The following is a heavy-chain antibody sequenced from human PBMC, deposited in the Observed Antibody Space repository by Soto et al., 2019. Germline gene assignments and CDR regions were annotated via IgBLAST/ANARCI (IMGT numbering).Heavy chain of an antibody. J-gene: IGHJ6*02. V-gene: IGHV5-51*01. D-gene: IGHD6-6*01. CDR1: GYSFTSYW. CDR3: ARVSYSSSSFYYGMDV. Sequence: PGESLKISCKGSGYSFTSYWIGWVRQMPGKGLEWMGIIYPGDSDTRYSPSFQGQVTISADKSISTAYLQWSSLKASDTAMYYCARVSYSSSSFYYGMDVWGQGTTVTLSS. CDR2: IYPGDSDT.